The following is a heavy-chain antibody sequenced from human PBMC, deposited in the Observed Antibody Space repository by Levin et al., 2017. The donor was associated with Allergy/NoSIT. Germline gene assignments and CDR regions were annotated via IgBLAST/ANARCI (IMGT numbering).Heavy chain of an antibody. V-gene: IGHV3-48*03. CDR3: SLIPSTIRTYYYYSMDV. D-gene: IGHD5/OR15-5a*01. Sequence: SCVASGFTFSSYEMNWVRQAPGKGLEWVSYISTSGSTIYYADSVKGRFTISRDNAKNSLYLQMNSLRAEDTAVYYCSLIPSTIRTYYYYSMDVWGQGTTVTVSS. J-gene: IGHJ6*02. CDR2: ISTSGSTI. CDR1: GFTFSSYE.